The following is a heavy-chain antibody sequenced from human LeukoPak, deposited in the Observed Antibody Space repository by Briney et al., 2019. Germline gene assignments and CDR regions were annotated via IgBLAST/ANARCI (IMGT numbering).Heavy chain of an antibody. V-gene: IGHV4-59*11. J-gene: IGHJ6*03. CDR3: ARDVVVPRYYYYMDV. D-gene: IGHD2-2*01. Sequence: SETLSLTCTVSGGSISSHYWSWIRQPPGKGLEWIGYIYYSGSTNYNPSLKSRVTISVDTSKNQFSLKLSSVTAADTAVYYCARDVVVPRYYYYMDVWGKETTVTVSS. CDR2: IYYSGST. CDR1: GGSISSHY.